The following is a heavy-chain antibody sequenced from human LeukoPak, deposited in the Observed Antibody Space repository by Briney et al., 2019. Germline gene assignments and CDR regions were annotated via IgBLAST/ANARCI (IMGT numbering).Heavy chain of an antibody. CDR3: AREGQYYYDSSGYGKYYFDY. V-gene: IGHV3-66*01. CDR1: GFTVSSNY. CDR2: IYSGGST. Sequence: PGGSLRLSCAASGFTVSSNYMSWVRQAPGKGLEWVSVIYSGGSTYYADSVKGRFTISRDNSKNTLYLQMNSLRAEDTAVYYCAREGQYYYDSSGYGKYYFDYWGQGTLVTVSS. D-gene: IGHD3-22*01. J-gene: IGHJ4*02.